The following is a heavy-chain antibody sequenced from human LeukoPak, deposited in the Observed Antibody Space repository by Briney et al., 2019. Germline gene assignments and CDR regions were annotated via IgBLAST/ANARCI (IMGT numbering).Heavy chain of an antibody. J-gene: IGHJ4*02. V-gene: IGHV1-2*02. CDR3: ARDPYDGNYFFDY. D-gene: IGHD3-3*01. Sequence: ASVKVSCKTSGYTFTGYHVHWVRQAPGQGLAWMGWFNANSGATKYAQKFQGRVTMTRDTSIGTDFMELTSLISDDTAIYYCARDPYDGNYFFDYWGQGTLVTVAS. CDR2: FNANSGAT. CDR1: GYTFTGYH.